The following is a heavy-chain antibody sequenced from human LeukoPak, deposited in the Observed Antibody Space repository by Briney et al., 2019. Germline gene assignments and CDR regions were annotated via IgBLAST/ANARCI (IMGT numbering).Heavy chain of an antibody. D-gene: IGHD2-2*01. CDR2: IYYSGST. CDR1: GGSISSGGYY. Sequence: SQTLSLTCTVSGGSISSGGYYWSWIRQHPGKGLEWIGYIYYSGSTYHNPSLKSRVTISVDTSKNQFSLKLSSVTAADTAVYYCARARSTSYQIDYWGQGTLVTVSS. V-gene: IGHV4-31*03. CDR3: ARARSTSYQIDY. J-gene: IGHJ4*02.